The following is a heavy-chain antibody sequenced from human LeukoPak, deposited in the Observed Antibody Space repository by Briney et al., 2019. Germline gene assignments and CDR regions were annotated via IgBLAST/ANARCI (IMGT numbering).Heavy chain of an antibody. CDR1: GFTFSSYA. CDR2: ISGSGGST. D-gene: IGHD6-13*01. CDR3: ARVKQQLVGSGWFDP. Sequence: PGGSLRLSCAASGFTFSSYAMSWVRQAPGKGLEWVSAISGSGGSTYYADSVKGRFTISRDNSKNTLYLQMNSLRAEDTAVYYCARVKQQLVGSGWFDPWGQGTLVTVSS. J-gene: IGHJ5*02. V-gene: IGHV3-23*01.